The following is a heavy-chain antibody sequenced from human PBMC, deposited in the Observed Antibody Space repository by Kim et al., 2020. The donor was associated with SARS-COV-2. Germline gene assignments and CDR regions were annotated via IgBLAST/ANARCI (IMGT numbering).Heavy chain of an antibody. CDR3: ARMGSQWLVKGDLDY. CDR2: INTNTGNP. D-gene: IGHD6-19*01. Sequence: ASVKVSCKASGYTFTSYAMNWVRQAPGQGLEWMGWINTNTGNPTYAQGFTGRFVFSLDTSVSTAYLQISSLKAEDTAVYYCARMGSQWLVKGDLDYWGQGPLVTVSS. J-gene: IGHJ4*02. V-gene: IGHV7-4-1*02. CDR1: GYTFTSYA.